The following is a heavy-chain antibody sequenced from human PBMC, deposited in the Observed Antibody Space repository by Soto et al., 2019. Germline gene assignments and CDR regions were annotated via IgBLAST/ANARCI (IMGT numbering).Heavy chain of an antibody. J-gene: IGHJ3*02. CDR1: GGSISSGDYY. D-gene: IGHD5-18*01. V-gene: IGHV4-30-4*01. Sequence: SETLSLTCTVSGGSISSGDYYWSWIRQPPGKGLEWIGYIYYSGSTYYNPSLKSRVTISVDTSKNQFSLKLSSVTAADTAVYYCARDRWTAIHYGASAFDIWGQGTMVTVSS. CDR2: IYYSGST. CDR3: ARDRWTAIHYGASAFDI.